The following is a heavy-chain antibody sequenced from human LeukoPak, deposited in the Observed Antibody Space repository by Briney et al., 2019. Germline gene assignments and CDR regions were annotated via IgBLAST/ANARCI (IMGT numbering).Heavy chain of an antibody. J-gene: IGHJ4*02. Sequence: KPGGPLRLSCAASGFTFTNAWMTWVRQTPEKGLEWVGRIKSKTDGATTDYAAPVKGRFTISRDDSKNTLYLQMNSLKTEDTAVYYCTTGTLSTATIWYWGQGTLVTVSS. D-gene: IGHD4-17*01. CDR3: TTGTLSTATIWY. V-gene: IGHV3-15*01. CDR2: IKSKTDGATT. CDR1: GFTFTNAW.